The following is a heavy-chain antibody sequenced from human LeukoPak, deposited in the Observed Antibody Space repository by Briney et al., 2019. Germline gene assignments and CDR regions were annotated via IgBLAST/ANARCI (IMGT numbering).Heavy chain of an antibody. Sequence: PPETLSLPCTVSGGSLSSSSYYWGWVRQPPARGLEWLGPIHYSGSTYYNASLKSRVTMSLHTSKNQFSLKLSSLTSAETAVYCCARHPYYYDSSGYCTPPGFDYWGQGTLVTVSS. CDR1: GGSLSSSSYY. J-gene: IGHJ4*02. CDR2: IHYSGST. V-gene: IGHV4-39*01. CDR3: ARHPYYYDSSGYCTPPGFDY. D-gene: IGHD3-22*01.